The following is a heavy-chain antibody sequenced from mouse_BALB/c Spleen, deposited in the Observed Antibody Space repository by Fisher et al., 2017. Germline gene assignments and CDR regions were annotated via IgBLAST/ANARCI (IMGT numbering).Heavy chain of an antibody. CDR3: ARDDGSIYYAMDY. D-gene: IGHD2-3*01. J-gene: IGHJ4*01. Sequence: RFTISRDNAKNTLYLQMSSLKSEDTAMYYCARDDGSIYYAMDYWGQGTSVTVSS. V-gene: IGHV5-4*02.